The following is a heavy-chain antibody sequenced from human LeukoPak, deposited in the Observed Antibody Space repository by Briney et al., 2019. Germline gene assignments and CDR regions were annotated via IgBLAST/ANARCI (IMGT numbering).Heavy chain of an antibody. CDR3: AKDGQWLVRNYFDY. CDR2: ISRRGDST. J-gene: IGHJ4*02. D-gene: IGHD6-19*01. CDR1: GFTFTTYA. V-gene: IGHV3-23*01. Sequence: GGSVRLSCAASGFTFTTYAMSWVRQAPGRGLEWVSGISRRGDSTYYADSVKGRFTISRDNSKNTVYLQMNSLRAEDTAVYYCAKDGQWLVRNYFDYWGQRTLVTVSS.